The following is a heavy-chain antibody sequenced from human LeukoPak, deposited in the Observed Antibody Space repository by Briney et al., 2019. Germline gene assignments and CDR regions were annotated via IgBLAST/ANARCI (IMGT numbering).Heavy chain of an antibody. CDR1: GFTFSRYW. V-gene: IGHV3-7*01. Sequence: GGSLRLSCGASGFTFSRYWMSWVRQAPGKGLEWVANIKQDGSEKYYVDSVKGRFTISRDNAENSLYLQMNSLRAEDTAVYYCASPPKGDYYMDVWGKGTTVTVSS. CDR3: ASPPKGDYYMDV. J-gene: IGHJ6*03. CDR2: IKQDGSEK.